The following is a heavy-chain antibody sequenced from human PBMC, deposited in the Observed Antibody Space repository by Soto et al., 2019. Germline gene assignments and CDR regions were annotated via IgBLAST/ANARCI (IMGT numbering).Heavy chain of an antibody. CDR2: VYYSGST. CDR3: GRLEGLATISYYFDY. D-gene: IGHD3-9*01. V-gene: IGHV4-39*01. CDR1: GGSVSSSSYY. J-gene: IGHJ4*02. Sequence: SETLSLTCTVSGGSVSSSSYYWGWARQPPGKGLEWIGSVYYSGSTYYNPSLESRVTISVDKSKNQFSLKLMSLSAADTAVYYCGRLEGLATISYYFDYWGKGALVTVSS.